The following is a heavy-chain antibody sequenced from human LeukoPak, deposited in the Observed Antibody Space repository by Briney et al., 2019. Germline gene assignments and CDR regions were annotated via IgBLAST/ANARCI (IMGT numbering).Heavy chain of an antibody. CDR1: GGTFSSYA. J-gene: IGHJ5*02. Sequence: VASVKVSCKASGGTFSSYAISWVRQAPGQGLEWMGGIIPIFGTANYAQKFQGRVTITADESASTAYMELSSLRSEDTAVYYCARAALNWLDPWGQGTLVTVSS. V-gene: IGHV1-69*13. D-gene: IGHD6-25*01. CDR3: ARAALNWLDP. CDR2: IIPIFGTA.